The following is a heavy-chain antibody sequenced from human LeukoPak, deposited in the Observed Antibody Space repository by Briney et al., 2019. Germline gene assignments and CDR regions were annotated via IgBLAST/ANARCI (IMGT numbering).Heavy chain of an antibody. CDR2: ITSTSSLI. Sequence: GGSLRLSCAASGFTFSNYSMNWVRQAPGKGLEWISYITSTSSLILYADSVRGRFTVSRDNAKNSLYLQVNSLRAEDTAVYYCATAKNDYWGQGTLVTVSS. CDR3: ATAKNDY. V-gene: IGHV3-48*01. J-gene: IGHJ4*02. CDR1: GFTFSNYS.